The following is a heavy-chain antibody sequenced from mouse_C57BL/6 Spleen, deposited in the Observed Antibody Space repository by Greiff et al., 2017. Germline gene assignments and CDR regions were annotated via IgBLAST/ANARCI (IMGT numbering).Heavy chain of an antibody. CDR3: TGYYGSSFAWFAY. D-gene: IGHD1-1*01. CDR1: GYTFTDYE. CDR2: IDPETGGT. V-gene: IGHV1-15*01. J-gene: IGHJ3*01. Sequence: VQLQQSGAELVRPGASVTLSCKASGYTFTDYEMHWVKQTPVHGLEWIGAIDPETGGTAYNQKFKGKAILTADKSSSTAYMELRSLTSDDSVVYYCTGYYGSSFAWFAYWGQGTLVTVSA.